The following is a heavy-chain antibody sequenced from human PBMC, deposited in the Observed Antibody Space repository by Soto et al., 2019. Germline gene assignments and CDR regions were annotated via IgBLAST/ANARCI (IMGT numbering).Heavy chain of an antibody. Sequence: EVQLLESGGDLVQPGGSLRLSCAASGFTFSSYAMSWVRQAPGKGLEWVSTISGRGDDTYYTDSVKGRFPISRDNSKNTLYVHMNSLRAEDTAVYYCARAQPTYSSSYFDYWGQGTLVTVSS. J-gene: IGHJ4*02. CDR3: ARAQPTYSSSYFDY. D-gene: IGHD3-22*01. CDR2: ISGRGDDT. CDR1: GFTFSSYA. V-gene: IGHV3-23*01.